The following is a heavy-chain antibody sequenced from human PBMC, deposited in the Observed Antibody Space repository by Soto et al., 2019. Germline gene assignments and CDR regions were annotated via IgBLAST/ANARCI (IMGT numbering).Heavy chain of an antibody. CDR3: AIDREVYGSRGSCYGDVFDF. D-gene: IGHD2-15*01. V-gene: IGHV3-48*02. CDR2: ISSSSSTI. CDR1: GFTFSRYS. Sequence: EVQLVESGGGLVQPGGSLKLSCAASGFTFSRYSFNWVRQAPGKGLEWGSYISSSSSTIYYADSVKCRITISRDNAKNTLYLQMSSRRDEDTALYYCAIDREVYGSRGSCYGDVFDFCVQGRMVTVSS. J-gene: IGHJ3*01.